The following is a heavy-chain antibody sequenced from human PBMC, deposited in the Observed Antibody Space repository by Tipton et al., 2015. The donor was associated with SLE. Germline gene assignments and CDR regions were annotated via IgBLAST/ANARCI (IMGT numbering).Heavy chain of an antibody. Sequence: SLRLSCAASGFTFSSYWMSWVRQAPGKGLEWVANIKQDGSEKYYVDSVKGRFTISRDNAKNSLYLQMNSLRAEDTAVYYCARDADIVVLRSWFDPWGQGTLVTVSS. J-gene: IGHJ5*02. CDR2: IKQDGSEK. CDR3: ARDADIVVLRSWFDP. CDR1: GFTFSSYW. V-gene: IGHV3-7*03. D-gene: IGHD2-2*01.